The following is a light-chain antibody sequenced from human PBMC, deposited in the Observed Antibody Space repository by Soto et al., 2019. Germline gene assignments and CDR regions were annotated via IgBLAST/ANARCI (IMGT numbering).Light chain of an antibody. CDR3: QRYNAAPWT. V-gene: IGKV1-27*01. Sequence: DIQLTQSPSSLSASVGDRVTITCRASQVIANYLAWYQQKPGKVPKLLIYTASTLLPGVPSRFSGSGSGTDFTITISSLQPEDVATYYCQRYNAAPWTFGQGTKVEIK. CDR1: QVIANY. CDR2: TAS. J-gene: IGKJ1*01.